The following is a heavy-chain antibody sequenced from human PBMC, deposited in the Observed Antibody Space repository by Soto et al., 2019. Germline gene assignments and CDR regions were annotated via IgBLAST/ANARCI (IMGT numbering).Heavy chain of an antibody. CDR2: IWSGGSNE. CDR3: ARGPGTRYFDY. Sequence: QVQLVESGGGVVQPGRSLRLSCAASGFTFSSYGIHWVLQAPGKGLECVAVIWSGGSNENYADSVKGRFTISRDNSKNMLYLQMNSLRAEDTAVYYCARGPGTRYFDYWGQGSLVTVSS. CDR1: GFTFSSYG. J-gene: IGHJ4*02. V-gene: IGHV3-33*01. D-gene: IGHD2-2*01.